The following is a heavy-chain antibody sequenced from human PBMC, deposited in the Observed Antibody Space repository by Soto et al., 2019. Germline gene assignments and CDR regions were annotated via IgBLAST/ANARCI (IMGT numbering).Heavy chain of an antibody. Sequence: LSLTCSVSGGSISTSSYFWGWIRQPPGKGLEWVGAVHYSGSANYRSSPQSRVTISVDTSQNQFSLRLRSVTAADTAVYYCARDAGYDFWSGYYTPYWFDPWGQGTLVTVSS. D-gene: IGHD3-3*01. J-gene: IGHJ5*02. CDR1: GGSISTSSYF. CDR3: ARDAGYDFWSGYYTPYWFDP. V-gene: IGHV4-39*02. CDR2: VHYSGSA.